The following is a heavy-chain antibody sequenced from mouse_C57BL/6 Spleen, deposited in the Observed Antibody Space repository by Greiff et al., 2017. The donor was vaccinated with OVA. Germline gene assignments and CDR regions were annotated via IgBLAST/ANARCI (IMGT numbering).Heavy chain of an antibody. CDR3: ARRAMDY. CDR2: IYPGSGNT. J-gene: IGHJ4*01. V-gene: IGHV1-81*01. Sequence: VQLQQSGAELARPGASVKLSCKASGYTFTSYGISWVKQRTGQGLEWIGEIYPGSGNTYYNEKFKGKATLTADKSSSTAYMELRSLTSEDSAVYFCARRAMDYWGQGTSVTVSS. CDR1: GYTFTSYG.